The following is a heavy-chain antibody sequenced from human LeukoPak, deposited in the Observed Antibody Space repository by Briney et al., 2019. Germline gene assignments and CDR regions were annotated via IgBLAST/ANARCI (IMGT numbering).Heavy chain of an antibody. D-gene: IGHD6-13*01. CDR1: GYTLTELS. V-gene: IGHV1-24*01. J-gene: IGHJ6*04. CDR3: ATLSGRPIAAAGFGNYYYGMDV. Sequence: GASVKASCKVSGYTLTELSMHWVRQAPGKGLEWMGGFDPEDGETIYAQKFQGRVTMTEDTSTDTAYMELSSLRSEDTAVYYCATLSGRPIAAAGFGNYYYGMDVWGKGTTVTVSS. CDR2: FDPEDGET.